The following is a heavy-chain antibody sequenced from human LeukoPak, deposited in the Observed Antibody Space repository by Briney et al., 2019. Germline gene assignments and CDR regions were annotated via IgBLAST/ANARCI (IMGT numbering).Heavy chain of an antibody. V-gene: IGHV1-69*05. CDR3: ATATDHSSGWLDAFDI. D-gene: IGHD6-19*01. CDR1: GGTFSSYA. CDR2: IIPIFGTA. J-gene: IGHJ3*02. Sequence: GASVKVSCKASGGTFSSYAISWVRQAPGQGLEWMGRIIPIFGTANYAQKFRGRVTITTDESTSTAYMELSSLRSEDTAVYYCATATDHSSGWLDAFDIWGQGTMVTVSS.